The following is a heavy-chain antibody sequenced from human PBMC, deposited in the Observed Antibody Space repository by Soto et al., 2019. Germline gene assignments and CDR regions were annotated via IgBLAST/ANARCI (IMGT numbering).Heavy chain of an antibody. CDR2: ISASGDIT. Sequence: EVQLLESGGGLIQPGGSLRLSCAASGFTFTTYAMRWVRQAPGKGLEWVSAISASGDITYYADSVKGRFTISRDSSKNARYLQMKGLRAEDTAIYYCAKDTNLIPWGSIHWGQGTLVTVSS. D-gene: IGHD3-3*01. CDR1: GFTFTTYA. CDR3: AKDTNLIPWGSIH. J-gene: IGHJ4*02. V-gene: IGHV3-23*01.